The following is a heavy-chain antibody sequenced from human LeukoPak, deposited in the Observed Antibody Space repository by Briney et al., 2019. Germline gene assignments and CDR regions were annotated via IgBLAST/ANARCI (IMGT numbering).Heavy chain of an antibody. V-gene: IGHV1-2*02. CDR1: GYTFTAYY. CDR3: ARRLTGVDY. Sequence: GASVTVSCKASGYTFTAYYMNWVRQAPGQGLEWMGWINPNSGGTNYAQKFQGRVTMTRDTSISTVYMELNSLRSDDTAVYYCARRLTGVDYWGQGTQVTVSS. D-gene: IGHD7-27*01. CDR2: INPNSGGT. J-gene: IGHJ4*02.